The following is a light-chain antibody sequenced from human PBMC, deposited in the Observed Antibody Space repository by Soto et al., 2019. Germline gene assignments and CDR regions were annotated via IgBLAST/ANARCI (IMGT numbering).Light chain of an antibody. V-gene: IGKV1-39*01. Sequence: DTQMNQSPCSVSASVVDSISITCLASQSISSYLNWYQQKPGKAPKLLISAASILQSGVPSRFSGSGSGTDFTLTISNLQPEDFAGYYCQQTYSSPITFGQGTRLEIK. CDR2: AAS. J-gene: IGKJ5*01. CDR1: QSISSY. CDR3: QQTYSSPIT.